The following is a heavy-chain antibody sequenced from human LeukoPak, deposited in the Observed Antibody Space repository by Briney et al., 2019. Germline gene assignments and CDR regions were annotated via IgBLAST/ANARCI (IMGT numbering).Heavy chain of an antibody. CDR3: AKDGSDLVVVPAANDY. D-gene: IGHD2-2*01. V-gene: IGHV3-53*01. J-gene: IGHJ4*02. CDR1: GFTVSSNY. CDR2: IYSGGST. Sequence: GGSLRLSCAASGFTVSSNYMSWVRQAPGKGLEWVSVIYSGGSTYYADSVKGRFTISRDNSKNTLYLQMNSLRAEDTAVYYCAKDGSDLVVVPAANDYWGQGTLVTVSS.